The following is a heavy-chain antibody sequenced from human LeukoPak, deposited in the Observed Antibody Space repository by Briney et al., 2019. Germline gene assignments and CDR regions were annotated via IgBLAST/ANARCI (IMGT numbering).Heavy chain of an antibody. CDR2: ISSSGSPI. Sequence: GGSLRLSCAASGFTFSSYEMNWVRQAPGKGLEWVSYISSSGSPIYYADSVKGRFTISRDNAKNSLYLQMNSLGAEDTAVYYCARGGYSSGWYYFDYWGQGTLVTVSS. D-gene: IGHD6-19*01. CDR1: GFTFSSYE. V-gene: IGHV3-48*03. CDR3: ARGGYSSGWYYFDY. J-gene: IGHJ4*02.